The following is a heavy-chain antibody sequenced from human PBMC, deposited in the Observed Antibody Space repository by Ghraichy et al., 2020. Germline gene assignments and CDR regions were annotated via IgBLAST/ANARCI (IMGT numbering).Heavy chain of an antibody. CDR2: ITSTGTYS. CDR3: ANGMSPDN. J-gene: IGHJ4*02. CDR1: GFTFSAFA. V-gene: IGHV3-23*01. D-gene: IGHD1-1*01. Sequence: GESLNISCTASGFTFSAFAMTWVRQTPGKGLEWVSGITSTGTYSYYADAVKGRFTISRDNSKNTVDLQMSSLRGEDTAIYYCANGMSPDNWGQGTLVTVSS.